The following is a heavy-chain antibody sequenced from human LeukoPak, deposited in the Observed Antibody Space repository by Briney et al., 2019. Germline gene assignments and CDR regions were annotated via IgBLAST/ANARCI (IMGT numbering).Heavy chain of an antibody. Sequence: SETLSLTCTVSGGSISSSSYYWGWIRQPPGKGLEWIGSIYYSGSTYYNPSLKSRVTISVDTSKNQFSLKLSSVTAADTAVYYCARVGSGGWYYFDYWGQGTLVTVSS. CDR1: GGSISSSSYY. CDR2: IYYSGST. V-gene: IGHV4-39*07. J-gene: IGHJ4*02. D-gene: IGHD3-3*01. CDR3: ARVGSGGWYYFDY.